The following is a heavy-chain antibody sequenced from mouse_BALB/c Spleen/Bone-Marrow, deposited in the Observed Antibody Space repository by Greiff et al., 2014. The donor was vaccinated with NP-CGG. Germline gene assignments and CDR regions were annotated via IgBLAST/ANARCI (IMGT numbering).Heavy chain of an antibody. Sequence: EVKLQESGADLVKPGASVKLSRTTSGFNIEDTFMHWVKQRPEQGLEWIGRIDPASGNTKYDPKFQGKATITADTSSNKVSLQLSGLTSEDTAVYYCAHDAPFTYWGQGTLVTVSA. CDR2: IDPASGNT. V-gene: IGHV14-3*02. CDR1: GFNIEDTF. J-gene: IGHJ3*01. D-gene: IGHD2-3*01. CDR3: AHDAPFTY.